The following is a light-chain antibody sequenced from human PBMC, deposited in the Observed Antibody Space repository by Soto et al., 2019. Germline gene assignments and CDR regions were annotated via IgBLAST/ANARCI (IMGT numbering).Light chain of an antibody. Sequence: EIVLTQSPGTLSLSPGERVTLSCRASQTVRSSYLGWYQQKPGQAPRLLIYDASTRATGIPDRFSGSGSGTDFTLTISSREPEDFEVYYCKKYVSSLTFGGGTKVEIK. V-gene: IGKV3-20*01. CDR2: DAS. J-gene: IGKJ4*01. CDR1: QTVRSSY. CDR3: KKYVSSLT.